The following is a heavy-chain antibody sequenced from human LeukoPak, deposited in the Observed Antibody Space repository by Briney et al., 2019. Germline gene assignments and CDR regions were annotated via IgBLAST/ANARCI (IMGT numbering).Heavy chain of an antibody. V-gene: IGHV4-34*01. Sequence: SETLSLTCAVYGGSFSGYYWSWIRQPPGKGLEWIGEINHSGSTNYNPSLKSRVTISVDTSKNQCSLKLSSVTAADTAVYYCAREDYDSSGPLYFDYWGQGTLVTVSS. J-gene: IGHJ4*02. CDR1: GGSFSGYY. CDR2: INHSGST. D-gene: IGHD3-22*01. CDR3: AREDYDSSGPLYFDY.